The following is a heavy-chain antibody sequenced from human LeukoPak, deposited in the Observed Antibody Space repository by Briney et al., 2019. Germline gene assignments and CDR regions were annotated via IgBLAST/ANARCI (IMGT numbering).Heavy chain of an antibody. CDR3: ARVGSGTPEDYFDY. D-gene: IGHD1-26*01. CDR2: MNPNSGNT. CDR1: GYTFTSYD. Sequence: ASVNVSCKASGYTFTSYDINWVGQATGQGLEWMGWMNPNSGNTGYAQRFQGRVTMTRNTSISTAYMELSRLRSEDTAVYYCARVGSGTPEDYFDYWGQGTLVTVSS. V-gene: IGHV1-8*01. J-gene: IGHJ4*02.